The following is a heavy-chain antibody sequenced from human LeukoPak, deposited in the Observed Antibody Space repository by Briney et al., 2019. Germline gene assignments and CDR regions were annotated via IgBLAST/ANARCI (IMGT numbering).Heavy chain of an antibody. D-gene: IGHD3-22*01. CDR1: GGTFSTYA. V-gene: IGHV1-69*13. CDR2: IIPTFGTA. CDR3: ARETGDYYDSSGYYPSFDY. Sequence: SVKVSCKASGGTFSTYAISWVRQAPGQGLEWMGGIIPTFGTAKYAQKFQGRVTITADESTSTAYMELSSLRSEDTAVYYCARETGDYYDSSGYYPSFDYWGQGTLVTVSS. J-gene: IGHJ4*02.